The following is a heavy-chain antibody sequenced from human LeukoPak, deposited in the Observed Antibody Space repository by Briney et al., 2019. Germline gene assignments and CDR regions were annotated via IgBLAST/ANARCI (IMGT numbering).Heavy chain of an antibody. D-gene: IGHD3-10*01. V-gene: IGHV3-7*01. CDR2: IKQDGSEK. Sequence: GGSLRLSCAASGFTFSSYWMSWVRQAPGKGLEWVANIKQDGSEKYYVDSVKGRFTISRDNAKNSLYLQMNSLRVEDTAVYYCARSELGYNYYYMDVWGKGTTVTISS. CDR1: GFTFSSYW. CDR3: ARSELGYNYYYMDV. J-gene: IGHJ6*03.